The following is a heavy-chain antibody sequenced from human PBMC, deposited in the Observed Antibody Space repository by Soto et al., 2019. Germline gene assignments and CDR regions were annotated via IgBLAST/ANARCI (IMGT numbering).Heavy chain of an antibody. CDR1: GYTFGSYV. CDR3: ARVLQRKRAEGMYQYYGMDV. Sequence: QVQLVQSGGEVKKPGASVKVSCKTSGYTFGSYVTTWVRQAPGQGLEWMGWISAHNGNTVYAQNLQGRVTMTTDTSTKTAYMELRSLRSDDTAVYYCARVLQRKRAEGMYQYYGMDVWGQGTTVTVSS. D-gene: IGHD2-2*01. V-gene: IGHV1-18*01. J-gene: IGHJ6*02. CDR2: ISAHNGNT.